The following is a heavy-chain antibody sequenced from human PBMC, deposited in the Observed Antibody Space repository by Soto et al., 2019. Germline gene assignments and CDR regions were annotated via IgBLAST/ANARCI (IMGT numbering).Heavy chain of an antibody. CDR2: MNPENGKT. CDR3: TTDGEAYIYDALDI. J-gene: IGHJ3*02. D-gene: IGHD2-21*01. CDR1: GYTFTNSD. Sequence: ASVKVSCKASGYTFTNSDIHWVRQAPGQGLEWMGWMNPENGKTGYAEEFQGRVAMTRDTSINTAYLELRSLKFEDTALYYCTTDGEAYIYDALDIWGQGTVVTVSS. V-gene: IGHV1-8*01.